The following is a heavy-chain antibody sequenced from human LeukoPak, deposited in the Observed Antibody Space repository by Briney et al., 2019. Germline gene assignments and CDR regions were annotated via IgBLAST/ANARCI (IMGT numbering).Heavy chain of an antibody. CDR3: ARGDYYDSSGYFPGMNY. J-gene: IGHJ4*02. CDR1: GYTFSNYA. Sequence: ASVKVSCKASGYTFSNYAITWVRQAPGQGLEWMGWISDYNGNTNYAQKFQVRVTMTTDTSTSTAHMELRSLRSDDTAVYYCARGDYYDSSGYFPGMNYWGQGTLVTVSS. D-gene: IGHD3-22*01. CDR2: ISDYNGNT. V-gene: IGHV1-18*01.